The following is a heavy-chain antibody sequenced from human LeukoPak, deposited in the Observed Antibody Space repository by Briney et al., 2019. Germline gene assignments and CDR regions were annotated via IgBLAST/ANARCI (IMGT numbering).Heavy chain of an antibody. CDR3: AKGAKDYYGSGRFYISRDRFISR. CDR1: GFTFSNYA. V-gene: IGHV3-23*01. D-gene: IGHD3-10*01. J-gene: IGHJ1*01. CDR2: ISGSGDNT. Sequence: GGSVRPSCAASGFTFSNYAMSWVRQAPGKGLEWVSAISGSGDNTYYADSVKGRFTVSRDNSKHTLYLQMSSRRAEDTAVYDCAKGAKDYYGSGRFYISRDRFISRWSQRSLLTVSS.